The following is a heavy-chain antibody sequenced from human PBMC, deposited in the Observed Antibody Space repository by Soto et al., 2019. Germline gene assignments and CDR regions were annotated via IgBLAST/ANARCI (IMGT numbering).Heavy chain of an antibody. J-gene: IGHJ6*02. CDR2: ISSSSSYI. V-gene: IGHV3-21*01. Sequence: PGGSLRLSCAASGFTFSSYSMNWVRQAPGKGLEWVSSISSSSSYIYYADSVKGRFTISRDNAKNSLYLQMNSLRAEDTAVYYCAREPNHYYDSYSGMAAWGQGTTVTVSS. CDR1: GFTFSSYS. D-gene: IGHD3-22*01. CDR3: AREPNHYYDSYSGMAA.